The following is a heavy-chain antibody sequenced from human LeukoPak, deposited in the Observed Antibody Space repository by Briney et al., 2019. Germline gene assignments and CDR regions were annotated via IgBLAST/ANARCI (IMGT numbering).Heavy chain of an antibody. CDR1: GGSISSGDYY. V-gene: IGHV4-30-4*01. CDR3: ASSSTSWFDY. CDR2: IYYSGST. D-gene: IGHD2-2*01. J-gene: IGHJ4*02. Sequence: SETLSLTCTISGGSISSGDYYWSWIRQPPGKGLEWIGYIYYSGSTYYNPSLKSRVTISVDTSKNQFSLKLSSVTAADMAVYYCASSSTSWFDYWGQGTLVTVSS.